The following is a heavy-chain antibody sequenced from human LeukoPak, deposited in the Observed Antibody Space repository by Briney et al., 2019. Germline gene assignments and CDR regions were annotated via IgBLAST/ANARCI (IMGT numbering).Heavy chain of an antibody. CDR1: GFTHADFC. J-gene: IGHJ6*03. V-gene: IGHV1-24*01. CDR2: FDRKNGDT. D-gene: IGHD2-2*01. CDR3: AIGVYCPTTTCPGYQHYYYFMDV. Sequence: GASVKVSCKVSGFTHADFCMHWVRQAPGKGLEWVGGFDRKNGDTIYAQRFRGRVTLTEDTSTGTAYMNLSTLSADDTAEDYCAIGVYCPTTTCPGYQHYYYFMDVWGKGTTVTVSS.